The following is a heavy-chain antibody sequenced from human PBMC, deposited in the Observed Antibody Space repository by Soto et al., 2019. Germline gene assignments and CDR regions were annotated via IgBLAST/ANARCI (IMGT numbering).Heavy chain of an antibody. CDR3: ARSVEVPLLRYFDWAELSFDY. J-gene: IGHJ4*02. CDR2: ISSSSSYI. V-gene: IGHV3-21*01. CDR1: GFTFSSYS. Sequence: PGGSLRLSCAASGFTFSSYSMNWVRQAPGKGLEWVSSISSSSSYIYYADSVKGRFTISRDNAKNSLYLQMNSLRAEDTAVYYCARSVEVPLLRYFDWAELSFDYWGQGTLVTVSS. D-gene: IGHD3-9*01.